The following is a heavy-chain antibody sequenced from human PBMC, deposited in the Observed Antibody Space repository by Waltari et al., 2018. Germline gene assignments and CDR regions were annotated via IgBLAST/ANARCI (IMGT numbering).Heavy chain of an antibody. V-gene: IGHV3-7*01. CDR1: GFTFSSYW. CDR2: IKQDGSEK. CDR3: ARKGYHHAFDI. Sequence: EVQLVESGGGLVQPGGSLRLSCAASGFTFSSYWMSWVRQAPGRGLEWLANIKQDGSEKNYVDSVKGRFTISRDNAKNSLYLQMNSLRAEDTAVYYCARKGYHHAFDIWGQGTMVTVSS. D-gene: IGHD2-2*01. J-gene: IGHJ3*02.